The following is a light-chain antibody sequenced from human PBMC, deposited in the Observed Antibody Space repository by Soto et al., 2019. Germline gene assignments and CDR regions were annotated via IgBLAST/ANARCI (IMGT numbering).Light chain of an antibody. Sequence: EIVMTQSPATLSVSPGERATLSCRASQSVSSSLAWYQQKPGQGPRLLIYGASTRATGIPARFSGSGSGTDFTLTISSLQSEDFALYYCQQYNNWPLTFGGGTKVDIK. CDR1: QSVSSS. V-gene: IGKV3-15*01. CDR3: QQYNNWPLT. J-gene: IGKJ4*01. CDR2: GAS.